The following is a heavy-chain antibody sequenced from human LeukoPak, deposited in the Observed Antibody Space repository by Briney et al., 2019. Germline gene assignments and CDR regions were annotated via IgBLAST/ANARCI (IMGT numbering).Heavy chain of an antibody. Sequence: GGSLRLSCAASGFTFSSYSMNWVRQAPGKGLEWVSSISSSSSYIYYADSVKGRFTISRDNAKTSLYLQMNSLRAEDTAVYYCARGIEETLIDYWGQGTLVTVSS. D-gene: IGHD5-24*01. J-gene: IGHJ4*02. CDR3: ARGIEETLIDY. CDR2: ISSSSSYI. V-gene: IGHV3-21*01. CDR1: GFTFSSYS.